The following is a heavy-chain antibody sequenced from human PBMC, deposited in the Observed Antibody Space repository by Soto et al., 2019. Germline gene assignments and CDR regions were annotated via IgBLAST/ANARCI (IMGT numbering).Heavy chain of an antibody. CDR1: GFTYSSYD. J-gene: IGHJ4*02. V-gene: IGHV3-30-3*01. CDR3: ARAFGGNSYGPGY. CDR2: ISYDGTIK. D-gene: IGHD5-18*01. Sequence: QVQLVESGGGVVQPGRSLRVSCAASGFTYSSYDMHWVRQAPGKGLEWVTMISYDGTIKHYADPVKGRFTISRDNSKNKLYLQMNSLTVEDTALYYCARAFGGNSYGPGYWGQGTLVTVSS.